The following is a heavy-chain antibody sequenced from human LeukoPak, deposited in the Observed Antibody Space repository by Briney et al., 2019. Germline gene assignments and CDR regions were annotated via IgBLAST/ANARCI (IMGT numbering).Heavy chain of an antibody. V-gene: IGHV3-30*18. CDR2: MSYDGSNE. J-gene: IGHJ4*02. Sequence: GESLKISCAASGFTFSNYGMHWVRQAPGKGLEWVAVMSYDGSNEYYAESVKGRFTISRDSSKNTLYLQMNGLRAEDTAVYYCAKGSPIDYWGQGTLVTVSS. CDR3: AKGSPIDY. CDR1: GFTFSNYG.